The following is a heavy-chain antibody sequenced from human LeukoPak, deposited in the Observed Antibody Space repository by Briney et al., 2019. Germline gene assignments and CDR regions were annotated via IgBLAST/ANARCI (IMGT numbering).Heavy chain of an antibody. D-gene: IGHD2/OR15-2a*01. Sequence: GGSLRLSCAASGFTFNTHAIHWVRQAPGKGLEWVSGISGSGDRTDYADSVKGRFTISRDNSKKTLYLQMKNLRAEDTAVYYCARGPLLWNWGQGTLVTVSS. CDR1: GFTFNTHA. CDR2: ISGSGDRT. V-gene: IGHV3-23*01. J-gene: IGHJ4*02. CDR3: ARGPLLWN.